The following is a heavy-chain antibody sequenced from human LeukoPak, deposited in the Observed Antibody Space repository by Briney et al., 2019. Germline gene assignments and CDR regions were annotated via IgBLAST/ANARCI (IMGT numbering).Heavy chain of an antibody. CDR1: GLTFSSYA. J-gene: IGHJ2*01. CDR2: ISGSGGST. D-gene: IGHD4-11*01. V-gene: IGHV3-23*01. Sequence: QPGGSLRLSCAASGLTFSSYAMSWVRQAPGKGLEWVSAISGSGGSTYYADSVKGRFTISRDNSKNTLYLQMNSLRAEDTAVYYCAKSIDDYSNYAGTFYFDLWGRGTLVTVSS. CDR3: AKSIDDYSNYAGTFYFDL.